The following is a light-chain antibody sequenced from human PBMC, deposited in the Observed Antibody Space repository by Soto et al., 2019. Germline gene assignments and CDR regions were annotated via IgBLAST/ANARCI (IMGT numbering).Light chain of an antibody. CDR3: QQFNAYPRT. CDR2: AAS. CDR1: QGISSF. V-gene: IGKV1-9*01. Sequence: DIPLTQSPSFLSASVGDRVTITCRASQGISSFLAWYQQRPGKAPKLLIFAASILQPGVPSRFSGSGSGTEFTLTISSLQPEDFATYYCQQFNAYPRTFGQGTKVEIK. J-gene: IGKJ1*01.